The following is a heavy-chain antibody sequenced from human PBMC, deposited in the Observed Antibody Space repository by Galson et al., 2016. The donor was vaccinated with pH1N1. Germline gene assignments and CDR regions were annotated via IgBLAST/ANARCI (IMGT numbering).Heavy chain of an antibody. J-gene: IGHJ5*02. CDR2: ISASGGGT. CDR1: GFTFKLSA. CDR3: TKVLGNYEAFDL. Sequence: SLRLSCAASGFTFKLSAMTWVRQAPGKGLEWVSSISASGGGTFYTGSVKGRFTISRDNSKNTLYLQMNSLRAEDTGLYYCTKVLGNYEAFDLWGQGTLVTVST. V-gene: IGHV3-23*01. D-gene: IGHD1-7*01.